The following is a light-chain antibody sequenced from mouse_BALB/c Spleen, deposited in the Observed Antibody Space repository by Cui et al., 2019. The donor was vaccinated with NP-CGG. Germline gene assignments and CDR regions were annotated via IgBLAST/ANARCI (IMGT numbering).Light chain of an antibody. J-gene: IGLJ1*01. Sequence: QAVVTQESALTTSPGETVTLTCRSSIGAVTTSNYANWVQEKPDHLFTGLIGGTNNRAPGVPARVSGSLIGGKAALTITGAQTEDEAIYFCALWYSNHWVFGGGTKLTVL. CDR3: ALWYSNHWV. V-gene: IGLV1*01. CDR2: GTN. CDR1: IGAVTTSNY.